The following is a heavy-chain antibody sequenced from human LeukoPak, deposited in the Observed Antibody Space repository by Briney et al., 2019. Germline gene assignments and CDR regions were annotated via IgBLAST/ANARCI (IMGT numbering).Heavy chain of an antibody. Sequence: PGGSLRLSCAASGFTFSSYAMSWVRQAPGKGLEWVSAISGSGGSTYYADSVKGRFTISRDNSKNTLYLQMNSLRAEDTAVYYCAKDPDYYDSSGYPLDYWGQGTLVTVSS. J-gene: IGHJ4*02. D-gene: IGHD3-22*01. CDR3: AKDPDYYDSSGYPLDY. CDR1: GFTFSSYA. V-gene: IGHV3-23*01. CDR2: ISGSGGST.